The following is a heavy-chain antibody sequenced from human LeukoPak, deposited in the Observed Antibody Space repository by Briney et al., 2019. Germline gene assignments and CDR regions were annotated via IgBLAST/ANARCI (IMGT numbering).Heavy chain of an antibody. Sequence: QPGGSLRLSCAASGFTFSSFGMSWVRQAPGKGLEWVSAISGSGGNTYYADSVKGRFAISRDNSKNTLYLHVTSLRVEDTAVYYCAKDDRSYGREWYGRFDPWGQGTLVTVSS. J-gene: IGHJ5*02. V-gene: IGHV3-23*01. CDR3: AKDDRSYGREWYGRFDP. D-gene: IGHD3-16*01. CDR2: ISGSGGNT. CDR1: GFTFSSFG.